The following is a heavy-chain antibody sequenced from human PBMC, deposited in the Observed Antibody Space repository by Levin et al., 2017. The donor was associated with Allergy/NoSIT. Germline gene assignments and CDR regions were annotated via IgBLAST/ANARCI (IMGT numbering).Heavy chain of an antibody. CDR2: IYYSGST. D-gene: IGHD6-19*01. CDR3: ARRGSSGWYQDY. V-gene: IGHV4-39*01. J-gene: IGHJ4*02. Sequence: SETLSLTCTVSGGSISSTSYFWGWIRQPPGTGLQWIGSIYYSGSTYYSPSLKSRITISVDTSKNQFSLRLSSVTAADTAVYYCARRGSSGWYQDYWGQGTLVTVSS. CDR1: GGSISSTSYF.